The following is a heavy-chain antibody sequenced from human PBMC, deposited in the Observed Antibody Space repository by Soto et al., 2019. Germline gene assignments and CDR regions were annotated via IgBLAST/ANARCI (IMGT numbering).Heavy chain of an antibody. CDR3: VTEKVTSGYPD. Sequence: QVQLVQSGAEVKKPGASVKVSCKASGYTFTSYDINWVRQATGQGLEWMGWMNPNSGNTAYAQKFQGRITMTRNTSLSTADMEPSSLRPEDTAVDNGVTEKVTSGYPDWGQGTLVTVSS. V-gene: IGHV1-8*01. CDR2: MNPNSGNT. D-gene: IGHD3-22*01. CDR1: GYTFTSYD. J-gene: IGHJ4*02.